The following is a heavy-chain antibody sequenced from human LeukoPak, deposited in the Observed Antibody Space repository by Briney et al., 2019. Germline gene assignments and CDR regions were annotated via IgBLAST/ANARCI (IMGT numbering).Heavy chain of an antibody. CDR1: GGSISSYY. CDR3: ARDVRYSSGWYDY. CDR2: IYYSRST. V-gene: IGHV4-59*01. D-gene: IGHD6-19*01. Sequence: SETLSLTCTVSGGSISSYYWSWIRQPPGKGLEWIGYIYYSRSTNYNPSLKSRVTISVDTSKNQFSLKLSSVTAADTAVYYCARDVRYSSGWYDYWGQGTLVTVSS. J-gene: IGHJ4*02.